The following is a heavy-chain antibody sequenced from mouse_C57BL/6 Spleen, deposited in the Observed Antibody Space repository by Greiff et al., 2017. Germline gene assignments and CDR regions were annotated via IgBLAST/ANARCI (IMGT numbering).Heavy chain of an antibody. CDR1: GYAFSSSW. D-gene: IGHD2-3*01. J-gene: IGHJ4*01. Sequence: VQLQQSGPELVKPGASVKISCKASGYAFSSSWMNWVKQRPGTGLEWIGRIYPGDGDTNYNGKFKGKATLTADKSSSTAYMQLSSLTSEDSAVYCCARRGYDGPYAMDYWGQGTSVTVSA. CDR2: IYPGDGDT. CDR3: ARRGYDGPYAMDY. V-gene: IGHV1-82*01.